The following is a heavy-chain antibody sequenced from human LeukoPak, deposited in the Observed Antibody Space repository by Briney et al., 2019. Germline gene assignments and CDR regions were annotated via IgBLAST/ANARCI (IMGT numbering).Heavy chain of an antibody. V-gene: IGHV1-46*01. CDR1: GYTFTSYY. J-gene: IGHJ4*02. Sequence: ASVKVSCKASGYTFTSYYMHWVRQAPGQGLEWMGIINPSGGSTSYAQKFQGRVTMTRDTSTSTVYMELSSLRAEDTAVYYCAKDRLYQGNYGDYVFDYWGQGTLVTVSS. CDR3: AKDRLYQGNYGDYVFDY. D-gene: IGHD4-17*01. CDR2: INPSGGST.